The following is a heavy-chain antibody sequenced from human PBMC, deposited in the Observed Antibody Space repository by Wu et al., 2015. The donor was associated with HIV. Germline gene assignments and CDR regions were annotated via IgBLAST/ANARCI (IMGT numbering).Heavy chain of an antibody. CDR2: INPNSGGT. D-gene: IGHD6-6*01. J-gene: IGHJ5*02. CDR1: GYTFTGYY. V-gene: IGHV1-2*02. CDR3: ARGRAEYSSSSDNWFDP. Sequence: QVQLVQSGAEVKKPGASVKVSCKASGYTFTGYYMHWVRQAPGQGLEWMGWINPNSGGTNYAQKFQGRVTMTRDTSISTAYMELSRLRSDDTAVYYCARGRAEYSSSSDNWFDPWGQGTLVTVSS.